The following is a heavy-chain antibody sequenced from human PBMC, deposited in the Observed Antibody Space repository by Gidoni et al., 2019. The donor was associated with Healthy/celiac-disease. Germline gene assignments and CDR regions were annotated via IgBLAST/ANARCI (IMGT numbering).Heavy chain of an antibody. CDR1: GFTFSSYS. D-gene: IGHD4-17*01. CDR2: ISSSSSYI. Sequence: EVQLVESGGGLVKPGGSLRLSCAASGFTFSSYSMNWVRQAPGKGLEWVSSISSSSSYIYYADSVKGRFTISRDNAKNSLYLQMNSLRAEDTAVYYCAREGVDYGDYWDAFDIWGQGTMVTVSS. V-gene: IGHV3-21*01. J-gene: IGHJ3*02. CDR3: AREGVDYGDYWDAFDI.